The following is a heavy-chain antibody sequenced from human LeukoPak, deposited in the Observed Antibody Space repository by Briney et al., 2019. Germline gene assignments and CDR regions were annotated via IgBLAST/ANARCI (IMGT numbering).Heavy chain of an antibody. CDR3: AKNRQSSSSDFDY. J-gene: IGHJ4*02. D-gene: IGHD6-6*01. CDR2: ISSSSSFI. Sequence: GGSLRLSCAASGFTFSVYTMNWVRQAPGKGLEWVSSISSSSSFISYADSVKGRFTISRDNAKDSLFLQMSDLRADDTAVHYCAKNRQSSSSDFDYWGQGTLVTVSS. V-gene: IGHV3-21*01. CDR1: GFTFSVYT.